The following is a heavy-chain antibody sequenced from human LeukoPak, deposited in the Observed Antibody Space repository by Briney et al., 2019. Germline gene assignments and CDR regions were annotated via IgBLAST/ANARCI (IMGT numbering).Heavy chain of an antibody. V-gene: IGHV3-9*01. CDR1: GFTFDDYA. CDR3: AKDQGVMFEYYFDY. D-gene: IGHD3-10*02. CDR2: ISWNSGSI. Sequence: GGSLRLSCAASGFTFDDYAMHWVRQAPGKGLEWASGISWNSGSIGYADSVKGRFTISRDNAKNSLYLQMNSLRAEDTALYYCAKDQGVMFEYYFDYWGQGTLVTVSS. J-gene: IGHJ4*02.